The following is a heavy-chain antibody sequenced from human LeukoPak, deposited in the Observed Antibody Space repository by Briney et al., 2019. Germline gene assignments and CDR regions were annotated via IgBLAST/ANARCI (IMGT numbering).Heavy chain of an antibody. J-gene: IGHJ4*02. CDR1: GFTFSSYS. Sequence: GGSLRLSCSASGFTFSSYSMNWVRQAPGKGLEWVSYISSSSSTIYYADSVKGRFTISRDNAKNSLYLQMNSLRDEDTAVYYCAAEWAVEDDYWGQGTLVTVSS. CDR2: ISSSSSTI. V-gene: IGHV3-48*02. CDR3: AAEWAVEDDY.